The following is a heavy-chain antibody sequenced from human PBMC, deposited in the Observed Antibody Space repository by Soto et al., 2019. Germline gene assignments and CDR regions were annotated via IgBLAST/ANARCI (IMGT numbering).Heavy chain of an antibody. J-gene: IGHJ6*02. CDR1: GYTFTSYY. V-gene: IGHV1-46*01. D-gene: IGHD6-13*01. CDR2: INPSGGST. Sequence: QVQLVQSGAEVKKPGASVKVSCKASGYTFTSYYMHWVRQAPGQGLEWMGIINPSGGSTSYAQKFQGRVTMTRDTSTSTVYMELSSLRSEDTAVYYCARDRIPGYSSSWYEGDYYYYGMDVWGQGTTVTVSS. CDR3: ARDRIPGYSSSWYEGDYYYYGMDV.